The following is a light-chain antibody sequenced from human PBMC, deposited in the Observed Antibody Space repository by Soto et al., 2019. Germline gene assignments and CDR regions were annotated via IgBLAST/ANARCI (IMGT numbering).Light chain of an antibody. CDR2: GAS. Sequence: IVVTQAPDTLCVSPGERATLSCRAGQSVSSSYLAWYQQKPGQAPRLLIYGASSRATGIPDRFSGSGSGTDFTLTISRLEPEDFAVYYCQQYGSSPTRAFGPGTKVDIK. CDR1: QSVSSSY. V-gene: IGKV3-20*01. CDR3: QQYGSSPTRA. J-gene: IGKJ1*01.